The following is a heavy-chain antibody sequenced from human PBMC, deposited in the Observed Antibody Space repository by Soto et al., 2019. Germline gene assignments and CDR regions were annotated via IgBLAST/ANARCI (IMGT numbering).Heavy chain of an antibody. Sequence: GASVKVSCKASGYTFTSYGISWVRQAPGQGLEWMGWISAYNGNTNYAQKLQGRVTMTTDTSTSTAYMELRSLRSDDTAVYYCARDRVPYDYDSSGPRALGYWGQGTLVTV. CDR2: ISAYNGNT. CDR3: ARDRVPYDYDSSGPRALGY. J-gene: IGHJ4*02. CDR1: GYTFTSYG. V-gene: IGHV1-18*04. D-gene: IGHD3-22*01.